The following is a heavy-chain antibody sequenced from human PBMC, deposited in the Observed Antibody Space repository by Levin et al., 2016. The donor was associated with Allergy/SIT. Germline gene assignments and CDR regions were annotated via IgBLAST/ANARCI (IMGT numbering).Heavy chain of an antibody. CDR3: ARHATIHMDV. D-gene: IGHD3-9*01. V-gene: IGHV5-10-1*01. CDR2: IDPSDSYT. Sequence: VRQMPGKGLEWMGRIDPSDSYTNYSPSFQGHVTISADKSISTAYLQWSSLKASDTAMYYCARHATIHMDVWGKGTTVTVSS. J-gene: IGHJ6*03.